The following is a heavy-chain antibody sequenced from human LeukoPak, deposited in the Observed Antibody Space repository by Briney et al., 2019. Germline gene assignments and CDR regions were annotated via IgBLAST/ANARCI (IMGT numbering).Heavy chain of an antibody. CDR2: IYLSGST. CDR3: AGPHPYDSSGYFYFDY. J-gene: IGHJ4*02. V-gene: IGHV4-39*01. CDR1: GGSISSSSYY. D-gene: IGHD3-22*01. Sequence: SETLSLTCTVSGGSISSSSYYWGWIRQPPGKGLEWIGSIYLSGSTYYNPSLKSRVTISVDTSKNQFSLKLSSVTAADTAVYYCAGPHPYDSSGYFYFDYWGQGTLVTVSS.